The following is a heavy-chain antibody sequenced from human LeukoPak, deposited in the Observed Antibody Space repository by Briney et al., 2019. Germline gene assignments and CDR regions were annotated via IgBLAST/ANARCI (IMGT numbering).Heavy chain of an antibody. V-gene: IGHV4-4*07. CDR3: ARDQGSSSWYRWFDP. Sequence: PSETLSLTCTVSGGSISSYYWSWIRQPAGKGLEWIGRIYTSGSTNYNPSLKSRVTMSVDTSKNQFSLKLSSVTAADTAAYYCARDQGSSSWYRWFDPWGQGTLVTVSS. J-gene: IGHJ5*02. CDR2: IYTSGST. D-gene: IGHD6-13*01. CDR1: GGSISSYY.